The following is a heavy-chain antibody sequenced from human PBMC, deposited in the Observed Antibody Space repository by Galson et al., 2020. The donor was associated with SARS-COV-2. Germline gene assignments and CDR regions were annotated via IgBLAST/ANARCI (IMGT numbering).Heavy chain of an antibody. D-gene: IGHD2-8*01. V-gene: IGHV3-21*01. CDR1: GFTFSSYS. Sequence: GSLRLSCAASGFTFSSYSMNWVRQAPGKGLDWVSSISSSSSYIYYADSVKGRFTISRDNAKNSLYLQMNSLRAEDTAVYYCASPRDIVLMGSGLDYWGQGTLVTVSS. CDR3: ASPRDIVLMGSGLDY. J-gene: IGHJ4*02. CDR2: ISSSSSYI.